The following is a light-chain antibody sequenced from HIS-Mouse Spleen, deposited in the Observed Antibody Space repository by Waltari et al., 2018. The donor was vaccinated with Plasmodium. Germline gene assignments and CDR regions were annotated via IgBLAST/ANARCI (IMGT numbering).Light chain of an antibody. CDR1: QCVSSN. J-gene: IGKJ3*01. CDR3: QQYNNWSFT. CDR2: GAS. Sequence: EIVMTQSPATLSVSPREKATLTCRARQCVSSNLAGYQQKPGQGPRLLIYGASTRATGIPARFSGSGSGTEFTLTISSLQSEDFAVYYCQQYNNWSFTFGPGTKVDIK. V-gene: IGKV3-15*01.